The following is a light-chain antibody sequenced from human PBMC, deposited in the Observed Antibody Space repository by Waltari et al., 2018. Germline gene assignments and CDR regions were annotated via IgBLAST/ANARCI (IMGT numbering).Light chain of an antibody. V-gene: IGKV3-20*01. CDR3: QHYLRLPVT. J-gene: IGKJ1*01. CDR1: QSVSRA. Sequence: EIVLTQSPGTLSLSLGERATVSCRASQSVSRALAWYQQKPGQAPRLLIYGASTRATGIPDRFSGRGSGTDFSLTISRLEPDDFAIYDCQHYLRLPVTFGLGTTVEI. CDR2: GAS.